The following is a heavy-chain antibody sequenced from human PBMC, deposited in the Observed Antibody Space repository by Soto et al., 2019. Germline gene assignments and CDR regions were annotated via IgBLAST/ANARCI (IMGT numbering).Heavy chain of an antibody. J-gene: IGHJ5*02. CDR3: ARGDMSQLELTPVGWFDP. Sequence: QVQLQQWGAGLLKPSETLSLTCAVYGESLSGYYWSWIRQAPGKGLEWIGEVNHSGSTNYNPSLKSRVTISVDTSRKQFSLKLTSVTAADTAVYYCARGDMSQLELTPVGWFDPWGQGTLVTVSS. D-gene: IGHD1-1*01. V-gene: IGHV4-34*01. CDR2: VNHSGST. CDR1: GESLSGYY.